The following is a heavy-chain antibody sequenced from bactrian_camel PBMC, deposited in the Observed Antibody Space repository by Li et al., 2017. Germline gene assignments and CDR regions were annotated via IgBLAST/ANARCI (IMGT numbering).Heavy chain of an antibody. V-gene: IGHV3S28*01. CDR3: SAARYYRLGGECRWSDFDY. Sequence: QVQLVESGGGSVQPGGSLRLSCAAGRYTYKRNCMGWFRQAPGKEREGIANIYTRGGITGITGYADSVKVRFTISLDNAKKTLYLQMNSLKPEDTAIYYCSAARYYRLGGECRWSDFDYWGQGTQVTVS. CDR1: RYTYKRNC. J-gene: IGHJ6*01. D-gene: IGHD3*01. CDR2: IYTRGGITGIT.